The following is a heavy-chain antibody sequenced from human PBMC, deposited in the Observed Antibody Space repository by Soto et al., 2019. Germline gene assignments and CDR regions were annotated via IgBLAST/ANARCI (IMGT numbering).Heavy chain of an antibody. CDR2: ISGCGGRS. V-gene: IGHV3-23*01. CDR1: GFTFSNYA. Sequence: EVQLLDSGGGLVQPGGSLSLSCAASGFTFSNYAMTWVRQGSGKGLEWVSGISGCGGRSYYADSVKGRFTISRDNSKSTLYLQMNSLRAEDTAVYYCAKAYFVWSSEQPYYFDYWGQGTLVTVSS. CDR3: AKAYFVWSSEQPYYFDY. J-gene: IGHJ4*02. D-gene: IGHD3-16*01.